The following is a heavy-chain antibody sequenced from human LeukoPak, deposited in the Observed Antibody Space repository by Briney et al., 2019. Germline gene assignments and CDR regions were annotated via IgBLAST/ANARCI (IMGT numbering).Heavy chain of an antibody. Sequence: SVKVSCKASGFTFTSSAVQWVRQARGQRLEWIGWIVVGSGNTNYAQKFQERVTITRDMSTSTAYMELSSLRSEDTAVYYCAAPGGYCSGGSCSNAFDIWGQGTMVTVSS. J-gene: IGHJ3*02. CDR1: GFTFTSSA. CDR2: IVVGSGNT. V-gene: IGHV1-58*01. D-gene: IGHD2-15*01. CDR3: AAPGGYCSGGSCSNAFDI.